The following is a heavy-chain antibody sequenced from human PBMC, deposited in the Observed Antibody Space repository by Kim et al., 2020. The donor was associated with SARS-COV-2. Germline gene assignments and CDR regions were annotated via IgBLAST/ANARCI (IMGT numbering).Heavy chain of an antibody. D-gene: IGHD3-3*01. Sequence: ASVKVSCKVSGYTLTELSMHWVRQAPGKELEWMGGFDPEDGETIYAQKFQGRVTMTEDTSTDTAYMELSSLRSEDTAVYYCATQYLSTIFGVVTPNWFDPWGQGTLVTVSS. V-gene: IGHV1-24*01. J-gene: IGHJ5*02. CDR3: ATQYLSTIFGVVTPNWFDP. CDR2: FDPEDGET. CDR1: GYTLTELS.